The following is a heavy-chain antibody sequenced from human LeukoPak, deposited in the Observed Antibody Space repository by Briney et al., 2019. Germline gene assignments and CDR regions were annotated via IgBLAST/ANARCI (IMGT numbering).Heavy chain of an antibody. J-gene: IGHJ4*02. Sequence: GGSLRLSCAASGFTFSSYAMSLVRQAPGKGLGWVSAISGSGGSTYYADSVKGRFTISRDNSKNTLYLQMNSLRAEDTAVYYCANPKIAVAGTVPFDYWGQGTLVTVSS. D-gene: IGHD6-19*01. CDR1: GFTFSSYA. CDR2: ISGSGGST. V-gene: IGHV3-23*01. CDR3: ANPKIAVAGTVPFDY.